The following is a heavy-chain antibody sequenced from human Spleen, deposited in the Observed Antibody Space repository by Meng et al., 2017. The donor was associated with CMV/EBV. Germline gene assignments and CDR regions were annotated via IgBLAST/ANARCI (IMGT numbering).Heavy chain of an antibody. CDR3: ARDPFGHITGTAY. CDR2: ISPHSGDT. V-gene: IGHV1-2*02. CDR1: GYTFTGYY. D-gene: IGHD1-7*01. J-gene: IGHJ4*02. Sequence: KTAGYTFTGYYIHWVRQAPGQGLEWMGWISPHSGDTNYAQKFQGRVTMTRDTSISTTYMELSSLRSDDSAIYYCARDPFGHITGTAYWGQGTLVTVSS.